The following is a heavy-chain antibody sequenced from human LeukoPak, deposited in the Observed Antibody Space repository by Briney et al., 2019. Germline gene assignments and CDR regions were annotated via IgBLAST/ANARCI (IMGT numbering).Heavy chain of an antibody. Sequence: SETLSLTCGVSGGSISTGGYSWSWIRQPPGKVLEWIGYIYHTGSTYFNPSLKSRITISVDRSKNQFSLKLSSVNAADTAVYFCARLRGYSYYFDSWGQGTLVTVSS. J-gene: IGHJ4*02. V-gene: IGHV4-30-2*01. D-gene: IGHD3-10*01. CDR3: ARLRGYSYYFDS. CDR1: GGSISTGGYS. CDR2: IYHTGST.